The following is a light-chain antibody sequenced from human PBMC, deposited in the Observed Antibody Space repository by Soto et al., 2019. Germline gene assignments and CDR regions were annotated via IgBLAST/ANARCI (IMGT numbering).Light chain of an antibody. V-gene: IGLV2-8*01. Sequence: QSALTQPPSASGSPGQSVTISCTGTSSDVGGYNSVSWYQHHPGKAPQLMIYGVTKRPSGVPDRFSGSKSGNTACLTVSGLQADDEADYYCSSYVGSSSFVVFGGGTKLTVL. CDR1: SSDVGGYNS. CDR2: GVT. J-gene: IGLJ3*02. CDR3: SSYVGSSSFVV.